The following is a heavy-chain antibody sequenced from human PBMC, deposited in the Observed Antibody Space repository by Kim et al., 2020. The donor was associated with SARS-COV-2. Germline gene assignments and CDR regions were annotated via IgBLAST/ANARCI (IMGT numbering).Heavy chain of an antibody. Sequence: GGSLRLSCAASGFTFDDYAMHWVRQAPGKGLEWVSGISWNSGSIGYADSVKGRFTISRDNAKNSLYLQMNSLRAEDTALYYCAKAPLVGRYIFDIWGQGTMVTVSS. CDR3: AKAPLVGRYIFDI. D-gene: IGHD3-9*01. V-gene: IGHV3-9*01. CDR2: ISWNSGSI. CDR1: GFTFDDYA. J-gene: IGHJ3*02.